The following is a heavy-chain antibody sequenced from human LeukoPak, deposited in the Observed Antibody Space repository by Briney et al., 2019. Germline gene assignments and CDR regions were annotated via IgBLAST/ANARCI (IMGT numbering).Heavy chain of an antibody. V-gene: IGHV1-69*04. CDR2: IIPILGIA. CDR1: GGTFSSYA. CDR3: ARGPYSYFGYGMDV. Sequence: GSSVKVSCKASGGTFSSYAISWVRQAPGQGLEWMGRIIPILGIANYAQKFQGRVTITADKSMSTAYMELSSLRSEDTAVYYCARGPYSYFGYGMDVWGQGTTVTVSS. D-gene: IGHD5-18*01. J-gene: IGHJ6*02.